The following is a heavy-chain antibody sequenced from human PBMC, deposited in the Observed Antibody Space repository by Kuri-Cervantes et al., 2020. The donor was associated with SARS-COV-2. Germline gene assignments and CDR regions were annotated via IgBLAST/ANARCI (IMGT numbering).Heavy chain of an antibody. V-gene: IGHV4-59*01. CDR2: IYYSGST. Sequence: GSLRLSCAVYGGSFSGYYWSWIRQPPGKGLEWIGYIYYSGSTNYNPSLKSRVTISVDTSKNQFSLKLSSVTAADTAVYYCAREAGQNWFDPWGQGTLVTVSS. J-gene: IGHJ5*02. D-gene: IGHD3-10*01. CDR3: AREAGQNWFDP. CDR1: GGSFSGYY.